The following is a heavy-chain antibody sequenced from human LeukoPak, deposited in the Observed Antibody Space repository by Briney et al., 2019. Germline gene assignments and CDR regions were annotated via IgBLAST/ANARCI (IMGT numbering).Heavy chain of an antibody. CDR1: GYTFTGYF. Sequence: ASVKVSCKASGYTFTGYFIHWVRRAPGQGLEWMGWINPNNGGTNYAQKFQGRVTMTRDMSISTAYMELSSLRSDDTAVYYCARDQGVTTGGLSNFDYWGQGTLVTVSS. D-gene: IGHD1/OR15-1a*01. J-gene: IGHJ4*02. CDR3: ARDQGVTTGGLSNFDY. V-gene: IGHV1-2*02. CDR2: INPNNGGT.